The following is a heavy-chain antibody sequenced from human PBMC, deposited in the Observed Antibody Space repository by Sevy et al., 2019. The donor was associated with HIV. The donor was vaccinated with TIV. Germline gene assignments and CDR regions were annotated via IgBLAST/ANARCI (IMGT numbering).Heavy chain of an antibody. CDR2: INHSGST. Sequence: SETLSLTCAVYGGSFSGYYWSWIRQPPGKGLEWIGEINHSGSTNYNPSLKSRVTISVDTSKNQFSLKLSSVTAADTAVYYCARGRILEDTVTDFDYWGQGTLVTVSS. V-gene: IGHV4-34*01. CDR1: GGSFSGYY. D-gene: IGHD2-15*01. J-gene: IGHJ4*02. CDR3: ARGRILEDTVTDFDY.